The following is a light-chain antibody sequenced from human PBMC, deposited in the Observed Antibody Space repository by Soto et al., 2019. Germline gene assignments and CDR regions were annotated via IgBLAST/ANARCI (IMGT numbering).Light chain of an antibody. J-gene: IGLJ2*01. CDR3: CSYGGVDSVF. Sequence: QSVLAQPASVSGSPGQSITISCTGTTSDVGSYNLVSWYQQNPGKAPKLLIYEATKRPSGVSSRFSGSKSGNTASLTISGLQAEDEAEYYCCSYGGVDSVFFGGGTKLTVL. V-gene: IGLV2-23*01. CDR1: TSDVGSYNL. CDR2: EAT.